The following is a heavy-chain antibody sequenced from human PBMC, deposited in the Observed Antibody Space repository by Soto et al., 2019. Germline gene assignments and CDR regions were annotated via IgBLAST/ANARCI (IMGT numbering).Heavy chain of an antibody. CDR3: DKAEAADGHTGVYFDY. CDR2: ISGSGGST. D-gene: IGHD6-13*01. CDR1: GFTFSSYA. Sequence: GSLRLSCAASGFTFSSYAMSWVRQAPGKGLEWVSAISGSGGSTYYADSVKGRFTISRDNSKNTLYLQMNSLRAEDTAVYYCDKAEAADGHTGVYFDYWGQGTLATVSS. J-gene: IGHJ4*02. V-gene: IGHV3-23*01.